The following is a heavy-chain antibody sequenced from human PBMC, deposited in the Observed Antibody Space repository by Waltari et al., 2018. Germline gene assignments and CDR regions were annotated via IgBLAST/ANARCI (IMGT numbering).Heavy chain of an antibody. D-gene: IGHD6-25*01. Sequence: QVQMVPSGAEVVKPGASVKVSCETSGYTFGAYCIHWLRQAPGQGPEWLGWIDPINGVTKYAQKFQGRVTMTKDTATSSAHAELRSLRSDDTAVYYCARARTEYSSGWDAFDNWGQGTLVTVSS. CDR1: GYTFGAYC. J-gene: IGHJ4*02. V-gene: IGHV1-2*02. CDR3: ARARTEYSSGWDAFDN. CDR2: IDPINGVT.